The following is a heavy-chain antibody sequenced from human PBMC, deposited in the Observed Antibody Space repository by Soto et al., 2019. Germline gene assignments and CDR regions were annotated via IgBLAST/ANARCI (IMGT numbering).Heavy chain of an antibody. CDR2: INPNSGGT. Sequence: ASVKVSCEASGYTFTGYYMHWVRQAPGQGLEWMGWINPNSGGTNYAQKFQGWVTMTRDTSISTAYMELSRLRSDDTAVYYCARGPVVVVAATRLFDYWGQGTLVTVSS. CDR1: GYTFTGYY. V-gene: IGHV1-2*04. D-gene: IGHD2-15*01. J-gene: IGHJ4*02. CDR3: ARGPVVVVAATRLFDY.